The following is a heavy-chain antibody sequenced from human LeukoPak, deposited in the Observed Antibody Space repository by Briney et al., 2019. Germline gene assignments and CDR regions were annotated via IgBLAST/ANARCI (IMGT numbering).Heavy chain of an antibody. Sequence: GGSLRLSCAASGFSFNTYGMHWVRQAPGKGLEWVAVIWYDGSSEYYADSVKGRFTISRDNSKNTLYLQMNSLRAADTAVYYCASQLHMVRGALGYWGQGTLVTVSS. J-gene: IGHJ4*02. CDR3: ASQLHMVRGALGY. V-gene: IGHV3-33*01. CDR2: IWYDGSSE. D-gene: IGHD3-10*01. CDR1: GFSFNTYG.